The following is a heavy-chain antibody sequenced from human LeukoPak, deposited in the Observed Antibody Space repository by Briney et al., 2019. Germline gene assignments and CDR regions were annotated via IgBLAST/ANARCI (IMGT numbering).Heavy chain of an antibody. V-gene: IGHV1-2*02. CDR3: ARAQYSGSYPYFDY. J-gene: IGHJ4*02. CDR2: INPNSGGA. CDR1: AYTFTDYD. Sequence: ASVKVSCKASAYTFTDYDMHWVRQAAGQGLEWMGWINPNSGGANFAQLFQGRVTMTTDTSFSAAYMELSRLKSDDTAVYYCARAQYSGSYPYFDYWGQGTLVTVSS. D-gene: IGHD1-26*01.